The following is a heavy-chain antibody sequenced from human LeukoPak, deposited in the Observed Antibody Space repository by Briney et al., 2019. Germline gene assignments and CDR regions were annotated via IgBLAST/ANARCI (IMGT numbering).Heavy chain of an antibody. D-gene: IGHD1-26*01. V-gene: IGHV4-34*01. CDR3: AIVGATLEYFQH. CDR2: INHSGST. Sequence: SETLSLTCAVYGGSFSGYYWSWLRQPPGKGLEWIGEINHSGSTNYNPSLKSRVTISVDTSKNQFSLKLSSVTAADTAVYYCAIVGATLEYFQHWGQGTLVTVSS. CDR1: GGSFSGYY. J-gene: IGHJ1*01.